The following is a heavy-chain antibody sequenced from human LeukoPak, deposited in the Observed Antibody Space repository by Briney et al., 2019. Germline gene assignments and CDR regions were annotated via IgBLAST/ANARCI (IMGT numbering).Heavy chain of an antibody. J-gene: IGHJ4*02. CDR1: GFTFSSYA. CDR2: ISDDANAN. CDR3: ARGAGAAGGRDYYSDY. Sequence: GRSLRLSCAGSGFTFSSYAFHWVRQAPGKGLEWVAVISDDANANHYTDSVKGRFTISRDNSRNTLYLQMNSLRPEDTAVYYCARGAGAAGGRDYYSDYWGQGMLVTVSS. V-gene: IGHV3-30*04. D-gene: IGHD6-13*01.